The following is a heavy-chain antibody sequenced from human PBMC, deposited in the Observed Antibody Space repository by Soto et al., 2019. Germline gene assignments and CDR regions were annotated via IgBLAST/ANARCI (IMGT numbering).Heavy chain of an antibody. CDR2: INPNGGGT. J-gene: IGHJ6*01. V-gene: IGHV1-46*01. CDR3: ARRVVINSWSYFYGMDV. D-gene: IGHD3-3*01. CDR1: GYVFTNYF. Sequence: QVQLVQSGAEAKKPGASVKVSCKASGYVFTNYFMHWVRQAPGQGLEWMGIINPNGGGTSYAQKFEVRVTMTRGSATGTVYMGLSSLRSEDTALYCFARRVVINSWSYFYGMDVWGQGTAVTVSS.